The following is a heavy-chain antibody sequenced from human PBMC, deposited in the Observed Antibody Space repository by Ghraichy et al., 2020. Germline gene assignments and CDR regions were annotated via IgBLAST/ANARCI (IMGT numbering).Heavy chain of an antibody. CDR1: GGSISGFY. D-gene: IGHD2-15*01. V-gene: IGHV4-59*01. CDR2: VYYSGST. J-gene: IGHJ4*02. Sequence: SETLSLTCTVSGGSISGFYWSWIRQPPGKGLEWIGYVYYSGSTSYNPSLKSRVTISVDTSTNQFSLKLSFVTAADTAVFYCERRGSAAYPFDYWGQGTLVTVSS. CDR3: ERRGSAAYPFDY.